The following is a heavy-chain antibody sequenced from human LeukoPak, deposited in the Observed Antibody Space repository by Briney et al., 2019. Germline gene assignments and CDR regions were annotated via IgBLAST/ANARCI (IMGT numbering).Heavy chain of an antibody. V-gene: IGHV3-21*01. J-gene: IGHJ4*02. CDR2: ISISSSYI. CDR3: AKSGYSSSWRFTFDF. Sequence: GGSLSLSCAASGFTFSSYSMNWVRQAPGKGLEWGSSISISSSYIYYAGSVKGRFTISSDNANNSLYLQMNSLRAEDTAVYYCAKSGYSSSWRFTFDFWGQGTLVTVSS. D-gene: IGHD6-13*01. CDR1: GFTFSSYS.